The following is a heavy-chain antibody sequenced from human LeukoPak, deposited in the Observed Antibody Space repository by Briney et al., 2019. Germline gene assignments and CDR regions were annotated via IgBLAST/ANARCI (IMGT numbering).Heavy chain of an antibody. V-gene: IGHV3-21*01. D-gene: IGHD3-10*01. Sequence: GGSLRLSCAASGFTFSSYSMNWVRQAPGKGLEWISSISSSSSYIYYADSVKGRFTISRDNAKNSLYLQMNSLRAEDTAVYYCARADGSGSYCFGPLDYWGQGTLVTVSS. J-gene: IGHJ4*02. CDR1: GFTFSSYS. CDR3: ARADGSGSYCFGPLDY. CDR2: ISSSSSYI.